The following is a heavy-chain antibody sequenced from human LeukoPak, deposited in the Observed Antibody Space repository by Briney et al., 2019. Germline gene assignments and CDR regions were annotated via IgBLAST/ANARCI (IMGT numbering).Heavy chain of an antibody. CDR3: ARVLDPPVFYDSSGYRGGDAFDI. J-gene: IGHJ3*02. Sequence: GGSLRLSCAASGFTFDDYGMSWVRQAPGKGLEWVSGINWNGGSTGYADSVKGRFTISRDNAKNSLYLQMNSLRAEDTALYYCARVLDPPVFYDSSGYRGGDAFDIWGQGTMVTVSS. D-gene: IGHD3-22*01. CDR1: GFTFDDYG. CDR2: INWNGGST. V-gene: IGHV3-20*04.